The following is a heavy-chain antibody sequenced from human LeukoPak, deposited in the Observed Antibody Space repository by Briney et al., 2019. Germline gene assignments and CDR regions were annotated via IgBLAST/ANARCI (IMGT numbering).Heavy chain of an antibody. Sequence: PSETLSLTCAVYGGSFSGYYWSWIRQPPGKGLEWIGEINHSGGTNYNPSLKSRVTISVDKSKNQFSLKLSSVTAADTAVYYCARDGVVVPAAMYNYYYGMDVWGQGTTVTVSS. V-gene: IGHV4-34*01. D-gene: IGHD2-2*01. CDR2: INHSGGT. J-gene: IGHJ6*02. CDR1: GGSFSGYY. CDR3: ARDGVVVPAAMYNYYYGMDV.